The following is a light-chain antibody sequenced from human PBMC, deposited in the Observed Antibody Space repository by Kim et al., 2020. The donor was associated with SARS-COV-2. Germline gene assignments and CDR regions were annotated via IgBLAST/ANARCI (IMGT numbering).Light chain of an antibody. CDR1: SSDVGGYNY. CDR2: EVS. CDR3: IAYTISSPIWV. Sequence: QSALTQPASVSGSPGQSITISCTGTSSDVGGYNYVSWYQQHPGKAPKLMIHEVSNRPSGVSNRFSGSKSGNTASLTISGLQAEDEADYYCIAYTISSPIWVFGGGTQLTVL. V-gene: IGLV2-14*01. J-gene: IGLJ3*02.